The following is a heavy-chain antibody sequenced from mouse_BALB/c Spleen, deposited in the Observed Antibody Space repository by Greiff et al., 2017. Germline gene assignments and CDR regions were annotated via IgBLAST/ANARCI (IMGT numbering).Heavy chain of an antibody. Sequence: EVQLVESGPGLVKPSQSLSLTCTVTGYSITSDYAWNWIRQFPGNKLEWMGYISYSGSTSYNPSLKSRISITRDTSKNRFFLQLNSVTTEDTATYYCSRYDYVGGDYFDDWGQGTTLTVSS. D-gene: IGHD2-4*01. V-gene: IGHV3-2*02. CDR3: SRYDYVGGDYFDD. J-gene: IGHJ2*01. CDR2: ISYSGST. CDR1: GYSITSDYA.